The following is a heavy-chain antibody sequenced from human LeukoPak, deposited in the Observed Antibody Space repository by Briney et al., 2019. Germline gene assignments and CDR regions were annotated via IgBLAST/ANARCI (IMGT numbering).Heavy chain of an antibody. Sequence: GGSLRLSCAASGFTFGNSWVHWVRQAPGKGLVWVSLINADGSTTTYADSVKGRFTISRDNARNTVSLQMSSLTIEDTAVYYCVVVVEPPDSDGFDVWGQGTMITVSS. D-gene: IGHD1-14*01. V-gene: IGHV3-74*01. CDR1: GFTFGNSW. J-gene: IGHJ3*01. CDR2: INADGSTT. CDR3: VVVVEPPDSDGFDV.